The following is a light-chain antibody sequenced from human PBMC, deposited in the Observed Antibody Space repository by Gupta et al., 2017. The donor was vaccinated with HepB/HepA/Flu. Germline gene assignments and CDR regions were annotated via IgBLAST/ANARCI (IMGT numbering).Light chain of an antibody. Sequence: DIQMTQSPSTLSASVGDRVPITCRASQRVSDWLAWFQQKPGTAPKVLISKASSLESGVPSRFSGSGSGTEFTRTISSLQPDDFATYDCQHDQGYSWTCGQGTKVEIK. CDR3: QHDQGYSWT. CDR1: QRVSDW. V-gene: IGKV1-5*03. J-gene: IGKJ1*01. CDR2: KAS.